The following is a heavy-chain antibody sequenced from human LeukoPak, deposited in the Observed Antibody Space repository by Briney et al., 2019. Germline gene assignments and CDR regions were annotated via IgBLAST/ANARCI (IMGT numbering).Heavy chain of an antibody. CDR2: INDSGST. CDR3: ARGLWFGESRPYYYDY. Sequence: SETLSLTCAVYGGSFSGYYWSWIRQPPGKGLEWIGEINDSGSTNYNPSLRSRVTISVDTSMNQFSLKMGSVTAADTADYYCARGLWFGESRPYYYDYWGQGNLVTVST. J-gene: IGHJ4*02. V-gene: IGHV4-34*01. CDR1: GGSFSGYY. D-gene: IGHD3-10*01.